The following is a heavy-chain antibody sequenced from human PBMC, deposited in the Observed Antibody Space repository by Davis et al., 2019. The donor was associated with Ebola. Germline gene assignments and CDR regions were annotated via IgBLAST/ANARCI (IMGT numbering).Heavy chain of an antibody. V-gene: IGHV1-46*03. D-gene: IGHD5-12*01. Sequence: AASALVSCNTSGYTFSNYYMHWVRQAPGQGLEWMGLVNPNDSRTIYAQKFQGRVTVTRDTSTTTVYMDLSSLRSEDTALYYCTTPGGQDSGYDVFDIWGQGTMVTVSS. J-gene: IGHJ3*02. CDR2: VNPNDSRT. CDR3: TTPGGQDSGYDVFDI. CDR1: GYTFSNYY.